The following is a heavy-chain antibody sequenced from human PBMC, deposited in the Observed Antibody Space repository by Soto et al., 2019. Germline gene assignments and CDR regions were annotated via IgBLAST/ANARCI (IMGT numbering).Heavy chain of an antibody. J-gene: IGHJ4*02. Sequence: GASVKVSCKASGYTFTSYAMHWVRQAPGQRLEWMGWINAGNGNTKYSQKFQGRVTITRDTSASTAYMELSSLRSEDTAVYYCARSDQSYGSGSYYSAVNFDYCGQRTLVTVSS. D-gene: IGHD3-10*01. CDR3: ARSDQSYGSGSYYSAVNFDY. CDR2: INAGNGNT. CDR1: GYTFTSYA. V-gene: IGHV1-3*01.